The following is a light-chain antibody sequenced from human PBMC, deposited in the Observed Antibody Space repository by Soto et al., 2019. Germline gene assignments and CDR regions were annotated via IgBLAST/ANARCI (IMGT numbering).Light chain of an antibody. CDR3: QQYNNWPLT. CDR2: GAS. J-gene: IGKJ4*01. CDR1: QSVSSN. V-gene: IGKV3-15*01. Sequence: EIVMTQFPATLSVSPGERVTLACRASQSVSSNLAWYQQKPGQAPRLLIYGASTRATGIPAWFSGSGSGTEFTLTISSLQSEDFAVYYCQQYNNWPLTFGGGTKVDIK.